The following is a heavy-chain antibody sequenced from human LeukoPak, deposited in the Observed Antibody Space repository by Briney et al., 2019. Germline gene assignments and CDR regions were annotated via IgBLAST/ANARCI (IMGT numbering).Heavy chain of an antibody. CDR1: GGSISSGGYS. CDR3: ARVSVDTVDY. D-gene: IGHD5-18*01. J-gene: IGHJ4*02. V-gene: IGHV4-30-2*01. CDR2: IYHSGST. Sequence: PSETLSLTCTVSGGSISSGGYSWSWIRQPPGKGLEWIGYIYHSGSTYYNPSLKSRVTISVDRSKNQFSLKLSSVTAADTAVYYCARVSVDTVDYWGQGTLVTVSS.